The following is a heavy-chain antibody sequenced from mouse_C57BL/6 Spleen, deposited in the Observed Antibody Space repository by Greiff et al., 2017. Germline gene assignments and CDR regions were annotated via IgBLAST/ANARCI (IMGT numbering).Heavy chain of an antibody. CDR2: ISNGGGST. Sequence: EVKVVESGGGLVQPGGSLKLSCAASGFTFSDYYMYWVRQTPEKRLEWVAYISNGGGSTYYPDTVKGRFTISRDNAKNTLYLQMSRLKSEDTAMYYCARHVRDYGSSPPFDVWGTGTTVTVSS. V-gene: IGHV5-12*01. CDR1: GFTFSDYY. J-gene: IGHJ1*03. D-gene: IGHD1-1*01. CDR3: ARHVRDYGSSPPFDV.